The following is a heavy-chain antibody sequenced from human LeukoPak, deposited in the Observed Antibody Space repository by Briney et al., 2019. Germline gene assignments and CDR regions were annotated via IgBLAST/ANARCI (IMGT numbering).Heavy chain of an antibody. CDR2: IYDSGST. J-gene: IGHJ5*02. CDR1: GGSISSGDYY. D-gene: IGHD2-21*02. CDR3: ARAGGDYWFDP. Sequence: SQTLSLTCTVSGGSISSGDYYWSWIRQPPGKGLEWIGSIYDSGSTYYNPSLKSRVTISVDTSKNQFSLKLSSVTAADTAVYYCARAGGDYWFDPWGQGTLVTVSS. V-gene: IGHV4-30-4*01.